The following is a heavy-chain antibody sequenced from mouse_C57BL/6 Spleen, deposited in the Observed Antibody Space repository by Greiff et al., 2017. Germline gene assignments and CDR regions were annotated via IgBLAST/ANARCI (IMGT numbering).Heavy chain of an antibody. J-gene: IGHJ2*01. D-gene: IGHD4-1*01. Sequence: VQLQQSGPELVKPGASVKISCKASGYSFTGYYMNWVKQSPEKSLEWIGEINPSTGGTTYNPKFKAKATLTVDKSSSTAYMQLKSLTSEDAAVYYCARGWEGFDYWGQGTTLTVSS. CDR3: ARGWEGFDY. CDR2: INPSTGGT. CDR1: GYSFTGYY. V-gene: IGHV1-42*01.